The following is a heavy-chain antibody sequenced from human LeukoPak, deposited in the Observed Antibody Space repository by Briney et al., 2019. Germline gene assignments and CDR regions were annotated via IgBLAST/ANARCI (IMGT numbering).Heavy chain of an antibody. CDR2: ISYSGST. CDR1: GGSISSGGYY. Sequence: SETLSLTCTVSGGSISSGGYYWSWISQHPGKGLEWIGYISYSGSTYYTPSLKSRVTISVDTSKNQFSLKLSSVTAADTAVYYCARAGEYGSAWSRGPLVDYWGQGTLVTVSS. V-gene: IGHV4-31*03. CDR3: ARAGEYGSAWSRGPLVDY. D-gene: IGHD6-19*01. J-gene: IGHJ4*02.